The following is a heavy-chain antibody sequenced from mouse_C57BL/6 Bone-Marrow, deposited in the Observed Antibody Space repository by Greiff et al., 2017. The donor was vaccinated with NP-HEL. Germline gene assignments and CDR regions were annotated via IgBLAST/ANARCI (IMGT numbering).Heavy chain of an antibody. CDR3: ARSGLRCYFDY. J-gene: IGHJ2*01. V-gene: IGHV5-6*01. D-gene: IGHD1-1*01. Sequence: EVMLVESGGDLVKPGGSLKLSCAASGFTFSSYGMSWVRQTPDKRLEWVATISSGGSYTYYPDSVKGRFTISRDNAKNTLYLQMSRLKSEDTAMYYCARSGLRCYFDYWGQGTTLTVSS. CDR1: GFTFSSYG. CDR2: ISSGGSYT.